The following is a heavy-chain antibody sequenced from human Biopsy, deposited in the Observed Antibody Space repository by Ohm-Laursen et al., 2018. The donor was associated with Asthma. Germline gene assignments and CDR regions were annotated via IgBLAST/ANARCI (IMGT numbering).Heavy chain of an antibody. V-gene: IGHV1-24*01. J-gene: IGHJ4*02. CDR2: HDHEEGGT. Sequence: SVKVSCKISGYSLTDLSMHWVRQAPGQGLEWMGGHDHEEGGTVNARRFQGRVTMTEDTSTDTAYMELSRLRSEDTAVYYCARSYDTDSYPVLVLDYWGQGTLVTVSS. D-gene: IGHD3-22*01. CDR1: GYSLTDLS. CDR3: ARSYDTDSYPVLVLDY.